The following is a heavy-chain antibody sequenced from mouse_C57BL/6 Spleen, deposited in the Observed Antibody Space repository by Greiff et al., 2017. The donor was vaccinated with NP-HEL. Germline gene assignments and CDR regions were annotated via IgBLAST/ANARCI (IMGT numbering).Heavy chain of an antibody. Sequence: VQLQQPGAELVRPGSSVKLSCKASGYTFTSYWMHWVKQRPIQGLEWIGNIDPSDSETHYNQKFKDKATLTVDKSSSTAYMQLSSLTSEDSAVYYCARSDGSSYPYAMDYWGQGTSVTVSS. V-gene: IGHV1-52*01. CDR3: ARSDGSSYPYAMDY. CDR2: IDPSDSET. D-gene: IGHD1-1*01. J-gene: IGHJ4*01. CDR1: GYTFTSYW.